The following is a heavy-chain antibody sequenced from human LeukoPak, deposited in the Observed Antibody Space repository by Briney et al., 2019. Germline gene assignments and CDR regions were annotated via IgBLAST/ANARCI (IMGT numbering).Heavy chain of an antibody. J-gene: IGHJ4*02. CDR3: ATDAGQQLVRYTLDY. V-gene: IGHV1-2*02. Sequence: ASVKVSCKASGYTFTGYYMHWVRQAPGQGLEWMGWINPNSGGTNYAQKFQGRVTMTRDTSISTAYMELSRLRSDDTVVYYCATDAGQQLVRYTLDYWGQGTLVTVSS. CDR2: INPNSGGT. D-gene: IGHD6-13*01. CDR1: GYTFTGYY.